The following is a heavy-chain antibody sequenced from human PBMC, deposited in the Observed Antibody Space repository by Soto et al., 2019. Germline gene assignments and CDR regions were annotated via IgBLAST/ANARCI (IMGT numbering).Heavy chain of an antibody. J-gene: IGHJ6*02. V-gene: IGHV3-11*06. D-gene: IGHD5-12*01. CDR3: ARTEVDIVAPDYYYYGMDV. Sequence: GGSLRLSCAASGFTFSDYYMSWIRQAPGKGLEWVSYISSSSSYTNYADSVKGRFTISRDNAKNSLYLQMNSLRAEDTAVYYCARTEVDIVAPDYYYYGMDVWGQGTTVTVSS. CDR2: ISSSSSYT. CDR1: GFTFSDYY.